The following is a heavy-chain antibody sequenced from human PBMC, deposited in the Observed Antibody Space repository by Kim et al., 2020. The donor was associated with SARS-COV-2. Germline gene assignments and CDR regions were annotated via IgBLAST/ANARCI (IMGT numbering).Heavy chain of an antibody. Sequence: WGSLRLSCAASGFTFSSYDMHWVRQATGKGLEWVSAIGTAGDTYYPGSVKGRFTISRENAKNSLYLQMNSLRAGDTAVYYCARAYYGSGSYYNGYYYYGMNVWGQGTTVTVSS. CDR2: IGTAGDT. J-gene: IGHJ6*02. CDR1: GFTFSSYD. CDR3: ARAYYGSGSYYNGYYYYGMNV. D-gene: IGHD3-10*01. V-gene: IGHV3-13*01.